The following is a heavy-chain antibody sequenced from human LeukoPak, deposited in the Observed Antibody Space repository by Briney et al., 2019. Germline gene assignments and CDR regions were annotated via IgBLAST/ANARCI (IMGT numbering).Heavy chain of an antibody. J-gene: IGHJ6*02. CDR1: GGPINSYY. Sequence: PSDTLSLTCTVSGGPINSYYWIWIRQPPGKGGEGVGYFYYSGNTNYNPSLKSRVTISVDTSKKQFSLKLSLVTAADTAVYYCARNGAAAGNYYYYGMDVWGQGTTLTVSS. CDR3: ARNGAAAGNYYYYGMDV. CDR2: FYYSGNT. V-gene: IGHV4-59*07. D-gene: IGHD6-13*01.